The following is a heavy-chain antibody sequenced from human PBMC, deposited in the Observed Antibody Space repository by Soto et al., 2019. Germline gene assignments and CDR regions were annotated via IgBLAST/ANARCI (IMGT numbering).Heavy chain of an antibody. J-gene: IGHJ5*02. V-gene: IGHV4-59*01. CDR2: IYYSGST. D-gene: IGHD6-6*01. Sequence: SETLSLTCTVSGGSISSYYCSWIRQPPGKGLEWIGYIYYSGSTNYNPSLKSRVTISVDTSKDQFSLKLSSVTAADTAVYYCARGDPSIAASRHNWFDPWGQGTLVTVSS. CDR1: GGSISSYY. CDR3: ARGDPSIAASRHNWFDP.